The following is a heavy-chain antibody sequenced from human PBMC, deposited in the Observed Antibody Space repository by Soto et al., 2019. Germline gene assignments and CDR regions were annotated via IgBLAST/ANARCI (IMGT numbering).Heavy chain of an antibody. V-gene: IGHV4-30-2*01. CDR3: ARAHGSGWGAFDI. CDR2: IYHSGST. J-gene: IGHJ3*02. D-gene: IGHD3-10*01. Sequence: PSETLSLTCAVSGGSISSGGYSWSWIRQPPGKGLEWIGYIYHSGSTYYNPSLKSRVTISVDRSKNQFSLKLSSVTVADTAVYYCARAHGSGWGAFDIWGQGTMVTVSS. CDR1: GGSISSGGYS.